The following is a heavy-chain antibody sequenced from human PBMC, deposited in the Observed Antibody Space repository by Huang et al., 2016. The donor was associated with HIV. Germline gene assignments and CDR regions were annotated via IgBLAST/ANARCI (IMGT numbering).Heavy chain of an antibody. CDR1: GDSVRSYY. Sequence: QVQLQQSGPGLVKPSETLSLSCTVSGDSVRSYYWNWIRQTAGKGLEWIGRVHIGGPPNYNPALKSRVTMSLDPSKNQLSLKLSSVTAADTAVYYCAREIYDILTGYLYVDAWGQGTLVTVSS. D-gene: IGHD3-9*01. V-gene: IGHV4-4*07. CDR3: AREIYDILTGYLYVDA. J-gene: IGHJ5*02. CDR2: VHIGGPP.